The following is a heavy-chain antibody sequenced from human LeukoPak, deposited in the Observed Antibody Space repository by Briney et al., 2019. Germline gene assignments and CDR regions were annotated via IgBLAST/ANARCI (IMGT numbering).Heavy chain of an antibody. CDR1: GFTFSSYS. V-gene: IGHV3-21*01. Sequence: GGSLRLSCAASGFTFSSYSINWVRQAPGKGLGWVSSISSSSSYIYYADSVKGRFTISRDNAKNSLYLQMNSLRAEDTAVYYCAREEEGYYYGSGSYYAVEDYWGQGTLVTVSS. D-gene: IGHD3-10*01. J-gene: IGHJ4*02. CDR2: ISSSSSYI. CDR3: AREEEGYYYGSGSYYAVEDY.